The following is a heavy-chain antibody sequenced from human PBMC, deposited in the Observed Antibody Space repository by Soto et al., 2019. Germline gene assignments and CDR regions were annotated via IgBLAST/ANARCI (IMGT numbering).Heavy chain of an antibody. Sequence: SDTLSLTCTVSGVFVSDYYWSWIRQRPGKGLDWIGHVYYNGNGNYNPSLKSRVTITVDSSNTQFSLWLSSVTSADTATYYCARVDCKRTTGTLFDYWGQG. J-gene: IGHJ4*02. D-gene: IGHD2-15*01. CDR2: VYYNGNG. V-gene: IGHV4-59*02. CDR1: GVFVSDYY. CDR3: ARVDCKRTTGTLFDY.